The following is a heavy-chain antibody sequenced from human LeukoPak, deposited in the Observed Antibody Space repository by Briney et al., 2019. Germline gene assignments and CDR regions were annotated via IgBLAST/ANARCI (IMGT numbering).Heavy chain of an antibody. D-gene: IGHD3-22*01. CDR2: ISGSGGST. V-gene: IGHV3-23*01. J-gene: IGHJ4*02. CDR1: GFTFSSYA. Sequence: PGGSLRLSCAASGFTFSSYAMSWVRQAPGKGLEWVSAISGSGGSTYYADSVKGRFTISRDNAKSSLFLQMNSLRAEDTADYYCAREKFYDNSGFDFWGRGTLVTVSS. CDR3: AREKFYDNSGFDF.